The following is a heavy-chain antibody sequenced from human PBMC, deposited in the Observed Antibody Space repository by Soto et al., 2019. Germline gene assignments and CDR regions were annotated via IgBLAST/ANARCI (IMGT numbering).Heavy chain of an antibody. CDR3: ARVRGGFGHDAFDI. J-gene: IGHJ3*02. CDR1: GFTFSSYS. D-gene: IGHD3-10*01. V-gene: IGHV3-21*01. CDR2: ISSSSSYI. Sequence: EVQLVESGGGLVKPGGSLRLSCAASGFTFSSYSMNWVRQAPGKGLEWVSSISSSSSYIYYADSVKGRFTISRDNAKNSLYLQMNSLRAEDTAVYYCARVRGGFGHDAFDIWGQGTMVTVSS.